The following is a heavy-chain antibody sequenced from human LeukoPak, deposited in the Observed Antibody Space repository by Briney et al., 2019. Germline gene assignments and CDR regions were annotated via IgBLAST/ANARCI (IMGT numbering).Heavy chain of an antibody. CDR2: INPNTGRT. D-gene: IGHD2-21*02. V-gene: IGHV1-2*02. CDR3: ARDAELAYCGGDCYGGWFDP. J-gene: IGHJ5*02. Sequence: ASVKESSKASGYTFSGHYTHWVRQAPGQGLEWMGWINPNTGRTEYAQKFQGRVTMTRDTSISTAYMDLSRLRSDDTAVYYCARDAELAYCGGDCYGGWFDPWGQGTLVTVSS. CDR1: GYTFSGHY.